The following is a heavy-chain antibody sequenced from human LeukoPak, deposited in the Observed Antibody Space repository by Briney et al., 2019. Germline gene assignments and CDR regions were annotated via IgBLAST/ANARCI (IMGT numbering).Heavy chain of an antibody. V-gene: IGHV3-21*01. J-gene: IGHJ6*02. CDR3: AREINWKYGMDV. CDR1: GFTFSSYS. Sequence: PGGSLRLSCAASGFTFSSYSMNWVRQAPGKGLEWVSSISSSSSYIYYADSVKGRFTISRDNAKNSLYLQMNSLRAEDTAVYYCAREINWKYGMDVWGQGTTVTVSS. D-gene: IGHD1-20*01. CDR2: ISSSSSYI.